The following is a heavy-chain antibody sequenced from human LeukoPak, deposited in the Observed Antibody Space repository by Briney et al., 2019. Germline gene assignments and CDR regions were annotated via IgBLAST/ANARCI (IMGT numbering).Heavy chain of an antibody. J-gene: IGHJ4*02. V-gene: IGHV1-18*01. CDR2: ISAYNGNT. CDR1: GYTFTSYG. D-gene: IGHD4-17*01. CDR3: AREDYGDYVRGFDY. Sequence: ASVKVSCKTSGYTFTSYGISWVRQAPGQGLEWIGWISAYNGNTNYAQKLQGRVTMTTDTSTSTAYMELRSLRSDDTAVYYCAREDYGDYVRGFDYWGQGTLVTVSS.